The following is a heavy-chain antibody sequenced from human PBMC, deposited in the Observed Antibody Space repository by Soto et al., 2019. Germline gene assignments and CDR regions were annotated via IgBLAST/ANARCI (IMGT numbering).Heavy chain of an antibody. CDR1: GFTFSSYS. CDR2: ISSSSSTI. CDR3: ARYDGTVPAP. Sequence: EVQLVESGGGLVQPGGSLRLSCAASGFTFSSYSMNWVRQAPGKGLEWVSYISSSSSTIYYADSVKGRFTISRDNAKNALYLKMNSRRDGDTAVYFCARYDGTVPAPGGQGTLVPVP. J-gene: IGHJ5*02. V-gene: IGHV3-48*02. D-gene: IGHD3-22*01.